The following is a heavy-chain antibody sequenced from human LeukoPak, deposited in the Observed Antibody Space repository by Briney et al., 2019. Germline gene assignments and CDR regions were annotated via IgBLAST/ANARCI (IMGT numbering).Heavy chain of an antibody. CDR1: GASMNTHY. V-gene: IGHV4-59*11. CDR3: TTIKRGNIFGYFDF. J-gene: IGHJ4*02. Sequence: SETLSLTCAVSGASMNTHYWSWIRQPPGKGLEWIGYMLDTVTTKDNPSLKSRFTLSADTSKNQFSLRLTSVTAADTAVYYCTTIKRGNIFGYFDFWGQGIPVTVSS. D-gene: IGHD5-18*01. CDR2: MLDTVTT.